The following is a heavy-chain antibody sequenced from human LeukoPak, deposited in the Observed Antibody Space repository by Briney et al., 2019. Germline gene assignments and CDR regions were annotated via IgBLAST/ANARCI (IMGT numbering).Heavy chain of an antibody. D-gene: IGHD6-19*01. Sequence: SETLSLTCSVSGGSISSYYWSWIRQPPGKGLEWIAYIHYSGSTNYNPSLKSRLTISVDTSKNQFSLKLTSVAAADTAVYYCARHEPYRVPVAGTYYSYPMDVWGQGTTVTVSS. CDR3: ARHEPYRVPVAGTYYSYPMDV. V-gene: IGHV4-59*08. J-gene: IGHJ6*01. CDR2: IHYSGST. CDR1: GGSISSYY.